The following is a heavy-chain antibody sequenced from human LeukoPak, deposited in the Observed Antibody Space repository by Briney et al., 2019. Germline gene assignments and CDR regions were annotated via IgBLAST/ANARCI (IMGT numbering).Heavy chain of an antibody. CDR3: AKKPATIKFPFDI. J-gene: IGHJ4*02. Sequence: GGSLRLSCAASGFTFSIYAMTWVRQAPGKGLEWVSTISDTSVSTYNADSVKGRFTISRDNSKNTVYLQMHSLRAEDTAVYYCAKKPATIKFPFDIWGQGTLVTVSP. CDR1: GFTFSIYA. V-gene: IGHV3-23*01. D-gene: IGHD5-24*01. CDR2: ISDTSVST.